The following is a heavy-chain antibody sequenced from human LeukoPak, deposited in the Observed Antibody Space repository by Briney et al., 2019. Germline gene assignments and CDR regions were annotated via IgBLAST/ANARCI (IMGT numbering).Heavy chain of an antibody. J-gene: IGHJ4*02. CDR3: ARARYDSTGHLDY. Sequence: GGPLRLSCAASGFTFDDYGMSWVRQAPGKGLEWVSGINWNGGNTGYADSVKGRFTIFRDNTKNSLYLQMNSLRAEDTALYYCARARYDSTGHLDYWGQGTLVTVSS. D-gene: IGHD3-22*01. CDR1: GFTFDDYG. CDR2: INWNGGNT. V-gene: IGHV3-20*04.